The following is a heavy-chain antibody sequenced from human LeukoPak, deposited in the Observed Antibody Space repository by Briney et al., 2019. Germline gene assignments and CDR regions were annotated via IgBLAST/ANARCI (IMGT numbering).Heavy chain of an antibody. CDR1: GYSISSGYY. CDR2: IYHSGST. J-gene: IGHJ4*02. CDR3: ARHFSGWPFDY. Sequence: SETLSLTCTVSGYSISSGYYWGWIRQPPGKGLEWIGSIYHSGSTYYNPSLKSRVTISVDTSKNQFSLKLSSVTAADTAVYYCARHFSGWPFDYWGQGTLVTVSS. V-gene: IGHV4-38-2*02. D-gene: IGHD6-19*01.